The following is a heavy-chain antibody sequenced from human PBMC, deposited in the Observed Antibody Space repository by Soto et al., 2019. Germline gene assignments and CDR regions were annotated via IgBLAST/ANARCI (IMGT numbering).Heavy chain of an antibody. CDR2: ISSSGSTI. J-gene: IGHJ6*02. Sequence: LRLSCATSGFTFSSYEMNWVRQAPGKGLEWVSYISSSGSTIYYADSVKGRFTISRDNAKNSLYPQMDSLRAEDTAVYYCARDQEAGSFFPYYYGMDVWGQGTTVTVSS. CDR1: GFTFSSYE. CDR3: ARDQEAGSFFPYYYGMDV. V-gene: IGHV3-48*03. D-gene: IGHD6-13*01.